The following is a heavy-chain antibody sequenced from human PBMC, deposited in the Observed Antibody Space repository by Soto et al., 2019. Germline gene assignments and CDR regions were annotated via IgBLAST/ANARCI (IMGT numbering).Heavy chain of an antibody. CDR3: ARVKVAGYYFGY. CDR1: GFTFSDYY. J-gene: IGHJ4*02. D-gene: IGHD6-19*01. Sequence: GGSLRLSCAASGFTFSDYYMSWIRQAPGKGLEWVSYISSSSSYTNYADSVKGRFTISRDNAKNSLYLQMNSLRAEDTAVYYCARVKVAGYYFGYWGQGTLVTVSS. V-gene: IGHV3-11*06. CDR2: ISSSSSYT.